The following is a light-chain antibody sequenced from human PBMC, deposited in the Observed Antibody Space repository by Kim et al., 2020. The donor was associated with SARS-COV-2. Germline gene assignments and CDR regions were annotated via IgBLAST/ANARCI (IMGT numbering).Light chain of an antibody. CDR3: QQYYSYPLT. Sequence: ASTGDRVTITCRASQGISSYLAWYQQKPGKAPKLLIYAASTLQSGVPSRFSGSGSGTDFTLTISCLQPEDFATYYCQQYYSYPLTFGQGTKVDIK. CDR2: AAS. V-gene: IGKV1-8*01. J-gene: IGKJ1*01. CDR1: QGISSY.